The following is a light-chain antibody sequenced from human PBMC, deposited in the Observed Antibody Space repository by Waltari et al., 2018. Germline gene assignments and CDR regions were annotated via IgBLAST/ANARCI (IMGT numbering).Light chain of an antibody. Sequence: QSGLTQPPSVSGAPGPRVTISCTGSSPNIGAGYDVPWYQLFPGTAPKLLIYGNGNRPSGVPDRFSGSKSGTSASLVITGLQAEDEADYYCQSYDNTSGSIFGGGTKLTVL. V-gene: IGLV1-40*01. J-gene: IGLJ2*01. CDR1: SPNIGAGYD. CDR3: QSYDNTSGSI. CDR2: GNG.